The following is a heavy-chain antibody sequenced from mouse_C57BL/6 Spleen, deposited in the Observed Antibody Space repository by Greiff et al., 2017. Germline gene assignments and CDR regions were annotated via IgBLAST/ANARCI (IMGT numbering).Heavy chain of an antibody. J-gene: IGHJ2*01. CDR3: ARGPYYGSSYGVDY. CDR1: GYTFTSYW. V-gene: IGHV1-64*01. Sequence: QVQLQQPGAELVKPGASVKLSCKASGYTFTSYWMHWVKQRPGQGLEWIGMIHPNSGSTNYNEKFKSKATLTVDKSSSTAYMQLSSLTSEDSAVYYWARGPYYGSSYGVDYWGQGTTLTVSS. D-gene: IGHD1-1*01. CDR2: IHPNSGST.